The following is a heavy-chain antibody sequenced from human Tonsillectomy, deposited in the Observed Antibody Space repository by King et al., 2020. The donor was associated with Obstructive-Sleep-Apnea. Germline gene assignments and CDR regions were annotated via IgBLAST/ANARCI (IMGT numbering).Heavy chain of an antibody. Sequence: VQLVESGGGLVQPGGSLRLSCAASGFTFSTYWMTWVRQAPGKGLEWGAKINEDGSEKYYVDSVKGRFIISRDNAKNSLYLQMNSLRAEDTAVYYCARDATRGGDIDYWGQGTLVTVSS. V-gene: IGHV3-7*01. D-gene: IGHD3-16*01. CDR1: GFTFSTYW. CDR2: INEDGSEK. J-gene: IGHJ4*02. CDR3: ARDATRGGDIDY.